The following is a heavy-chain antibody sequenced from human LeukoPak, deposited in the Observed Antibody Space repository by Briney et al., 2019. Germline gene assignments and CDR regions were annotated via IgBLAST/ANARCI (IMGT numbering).Heavy chain of an antibody. V-gene: IGHV1-2*02. CDR1: GYTFTGYY. CDR3: AREGLRSIAARRGTRDYMDV. D-gene: IGHD6-6*01. J-gene: IGHJ6*03. Sequence: ASVKVSCKASGYTFTGYYMHWVRQAPGQGLEWMGWINPNSGGTNYAQKFQGRATMTRDTSISTAYMELSRLRSDDTAVYYCAREGLRSIAARRGTRDYMDVWGKGTTVIVSS. CDR2: INPNSGGT.